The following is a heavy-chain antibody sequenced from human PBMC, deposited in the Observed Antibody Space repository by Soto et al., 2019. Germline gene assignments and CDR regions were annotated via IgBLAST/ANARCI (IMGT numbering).Heavy chain of an antibody. CDR2: ISSNGGSI. Sequence: PGGSLILSCSASGFAFYGFSMHWVRQAPGKGLEYVAAISSNGGSIYYVDSVKGRFTISRGNSKSTLYLQMSSLRPEETAVYYCVKGYGSGTYYVEYSDYWGQGT. V-gene: IGHV3-64D*06. D-gene: IGHD3-10*01. J-gene: IGHJ4*02. CDR3: VKGYGSGTYYVEYSDY. CDR1: GFAFYGFS.